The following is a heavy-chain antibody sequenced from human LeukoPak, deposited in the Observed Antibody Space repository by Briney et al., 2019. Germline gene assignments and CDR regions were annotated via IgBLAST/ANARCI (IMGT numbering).Heavy chain of an antibody. CDR2: IYYSGST. Sequence: SETLSLTCTVSGGSISSSSYYWGWIRQPPGKGLEWIRSIYYSGSTYYNPSLKSRVTISVDTSKNQFSLKLSSVTAADTAVYYCARELEYYYGSGTQWVDYWGQGTLVTVSS. J-gene: IGHJ4*02. V-gene: IGHV4-39*07. D-gene: IGHD3-10*01. CDR3: ARELEYYYGSGTQWVDY. CDR1: GGSISSSSYY.